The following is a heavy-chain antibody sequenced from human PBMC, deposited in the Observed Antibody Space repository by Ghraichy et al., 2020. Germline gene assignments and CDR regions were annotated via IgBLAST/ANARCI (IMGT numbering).Heavy chain of an antibody. V-gene: IGHV4-4*07. Sequence: SETLSLTCTVSGGSISSYYWSWIRQPAGKGLEWIGRIYTSGSTNYNPSLKSRVTMSVDTSKNQFSLKLSSVTAADTAVYYCARDDWNYPRDNWFDPWGQETLVTVSS. CDR2: IYTSGST. CDR3: ARDDWNYPRDNWFDP. D-gene: IGHD1-7*01. J-gene: IGHJ5*02. CDR1: GGSISSYY.